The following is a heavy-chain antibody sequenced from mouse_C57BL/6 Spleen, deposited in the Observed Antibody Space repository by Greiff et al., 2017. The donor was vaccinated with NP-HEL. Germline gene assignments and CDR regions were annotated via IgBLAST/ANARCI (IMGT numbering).Heavy chain of an antibody. J-gene: IGHJ2*01. D-gene: IGHD2-14*01. CDR2: IDPSDSYT. V-gene: IGHV1-69*01. Sequence: QVQLKQPGAELVMPGASVKLSCKASGYTFTSYWMHWVKQRPGQGLEWIGEIDPSDSYTNYNQKFKGKSTLTVDKSSSTAYMQLSSLTSEDSAVYYCARYRLYYFDYWGQGTTLTVSS. CDR3: ARYRLYYFDY. CDR1: GYTFTSYW.